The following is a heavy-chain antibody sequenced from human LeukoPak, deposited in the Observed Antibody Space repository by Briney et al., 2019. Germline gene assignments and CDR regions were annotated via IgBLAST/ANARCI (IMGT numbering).Heavy chain of an antibody. CDR2: IYYSGST. D-gene: IGHD5-18*01. V-gene: IGHV4-59*01. Sequence: SETLSLTCTVSGGSTSSYYWSWIRQPPGKRLEWIGYIYYSGSTSYNPSLKSRVTISVDTSKNQISLKLSSVTAADTAVYYCARDLGVMVRAFDIWGQGTMVTVSS. CDR1: GGSTSSYY. J-gene: IGHJ3*02. CDR3: ARDLGVMVRAFDI.